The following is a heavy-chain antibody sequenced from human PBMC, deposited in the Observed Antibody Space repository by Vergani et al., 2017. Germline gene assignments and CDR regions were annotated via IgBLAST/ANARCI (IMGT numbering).Heavy chain of an antibody. CDR2: IYYSGST. J-gene: IGHJ2*01. V-gene: IGHV4-34*01. Sequence: QVQLQQWGAGLLKPSETLSLTCAVYGGSFSGYYWSWIRQPRGKGLEWIGSIYYSGSTYYNPSLKSRVTISVDTSKNQFSLKLSSVTAADTAVYYCASAVVVAATRWYFDLWGRGTLVTVSS. D-gene: IGHD2-15*01. CDR1: GGSFSGYY. CDR3: ASAVVVAATRWYFDL.